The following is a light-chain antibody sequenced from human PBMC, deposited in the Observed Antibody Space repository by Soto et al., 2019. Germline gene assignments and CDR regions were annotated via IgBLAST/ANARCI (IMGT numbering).Light chain of an antibody. V-gene: IGKV3-11*01. Sequence: EVVLTQSPATLSLSPGDRATLSCRASQSVSSYLAWYQQKPGQAPRLLIYGASNRATGIPARFSGSGSGTDFTLTISSLQSEDFAVYYCQQYNNWPPITFGQGTRLHIK. J-gene: IGKJ5*01. CDR1: QSVSSY. CDR2: GAS. CDR3: QQYNNWPPIT.